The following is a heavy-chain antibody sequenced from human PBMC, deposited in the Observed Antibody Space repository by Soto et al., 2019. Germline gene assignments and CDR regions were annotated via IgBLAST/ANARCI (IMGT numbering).Heavy chain of an antibody. V-gene: IGHV4-39*01. CDR3: ARVVGYCSGGSCYSSSHFDY. CDR2: IYYSGSA. CDR1: GGSISSGGYY. J-gene: IGHJ4*02. Sequence: PSETLSLTCTVSGGSISSGGYYWSWIRQPPGKGLEWIGYIYYSGSAYYNPSLKSRVTISVDTSKNQFSLKLNSVTAADTAVYYCARVVGYCSGGSCYSSSHFDYWGQGTLVTVSS. D-gene: IGHD2-15*01.